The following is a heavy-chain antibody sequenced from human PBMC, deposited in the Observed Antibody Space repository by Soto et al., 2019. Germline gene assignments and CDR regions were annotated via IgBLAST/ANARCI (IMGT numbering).Heavy chain of an antibody. J-gene: IGHJ5*02. CDR3: ARELGAVAAAVWFDP. Sequence: PSGTLSLTCTVSGGSISSSSYYWGWIRQPPGKGLEWIGSIYYSGSTNYNPSLKSRVTISVDTSKNQFSLKLSSVTAADTAVYYCARELGAVAAAVWFDPWGQGTLVTVSS. CDR1: GGSISSSSYY. D-gene: IGHD6-13*01. V-gene: IGHV4-39*07. CDR2: IYYSGST.